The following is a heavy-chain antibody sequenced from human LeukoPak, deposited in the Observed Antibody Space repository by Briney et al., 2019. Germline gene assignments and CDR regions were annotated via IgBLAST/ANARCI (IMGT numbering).Heavy chain of an antibody. CDR3: ARDLSVGLVGGSPSFDY. CDR1: GFTFSDYY. CDR2: ISSSGSTI. J-gene: IGHJ4*02. D-gene: IGHD3-16*01. V-gene: IGHV3-11*01. Sequence: HGGSLRLSCAASGFTFSDYYMSWIRQAPGKGLEWVSYISSSGSTIYYADSVKGRFTISRDNAKNSLYLQMNSLRAEDTAVYYCARDLSVGLVGGSPSFDYWGQGTLVTVSS.